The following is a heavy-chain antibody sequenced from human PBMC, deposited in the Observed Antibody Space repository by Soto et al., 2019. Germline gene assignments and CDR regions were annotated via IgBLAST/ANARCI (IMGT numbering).Heavy chain of an antibody. CDR3: AREWFEENSACFAP. CDR2: MNTNLNAT. D-gene: IGHD3-22*01. CDR1: GFSFTRND. V-gene: IGHV1-8*01. J-gene: IGHJ5*02. Sequence: QVLLVQSGTEVKKPGASVTVSCKASGFSFTRNDIHWVRQAPGHGLQWLGWMNTNLNATDSPNAFGGRAFRTWNTSKSPAYSEVRELKNADTATFYWAREWFEENSACFAPWAQGTRV.